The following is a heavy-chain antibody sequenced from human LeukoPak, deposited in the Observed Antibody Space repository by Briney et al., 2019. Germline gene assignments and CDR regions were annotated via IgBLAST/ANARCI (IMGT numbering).Heavy chain of an antibody. Sequence: PSETLSLTCTVSGGSISSYYWSWIRQPPGKGLEWIGYIYYSGSTNYNPSLKSRVTISVDTSKNQFSLKLSSVTAADTAVYYCARDGKQEQWLVEYYYYYMDVWGKGTTVTISS. CDR1: GGSISSYY. CDR2: IYYSGST. D-gene: IGHD6-19*01. V-gene: IGHV4-59*01. CDR3: ARDGKQEQWLVEYYYYYMDV. J-gene: IGHJ6*03.